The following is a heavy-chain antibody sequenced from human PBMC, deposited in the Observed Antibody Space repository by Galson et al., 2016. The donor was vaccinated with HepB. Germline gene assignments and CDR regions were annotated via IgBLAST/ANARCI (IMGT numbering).Heavy chain of an antibody. Sequence: SLRLSCAASGFTFNNYAMTWVRQAPGKGLEWVSSVSGSGGTTYYADSVKGRFTISRDNSKNTLYLQLNSLRVEDTAVYYCARGTQSYYDSSGYGVFGSGTSFDYWGQGTLVTVSS. J-gene: IGHJ4*02. CDR1: GFTFNNYA. V-gene: IGHV3-23*01. D-gene: IGHD3-22*01. CDR2: VSGSGGTT. CDR3: ARGTQSYYDSSGYGVFGSGTSFDY.